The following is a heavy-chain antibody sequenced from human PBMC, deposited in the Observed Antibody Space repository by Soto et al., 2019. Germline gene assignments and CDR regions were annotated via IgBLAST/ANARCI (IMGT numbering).Heavy chain of an antibody. V-gene: IGHV3-23*01. CDR1: GFTFKNYA. D-gene: IGHD3-22*01. J-gene: IGHJ5*01. CDR2: LNGGGGTA. CDR3: AKMVYYDSSGLNWFDS. Sequence: EVQFLESGGGLVQPGESMTLSCTASGFTFKNYAMTWVRQPPGKGLEWVSTLNGGGGTAGYADSVKGRFAISRDNSKNTLSLQMNSLSAEDTAIYYCAKMVYYDSSGLNWFDSWGQGTLVTVSS.